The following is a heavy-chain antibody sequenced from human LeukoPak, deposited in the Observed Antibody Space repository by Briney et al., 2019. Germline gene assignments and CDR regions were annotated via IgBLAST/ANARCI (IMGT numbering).Heavy chain of an antibody. V-gene: IGHV3-21*01. J-gene: IGHJ4*02. CDR1: GFTFSSYS. Sequence: GGSLRLSCAASGFTFSSYSMNWVRQAPGKGLEWVSSISSSSSYIYYADSVKGRFTISRDNAKNSLYLQMNSLRAEDTAVYYCARALSQFEYSSSPLDYWGQGTLVTVSS. CDR2: ISSSSSYI. CDR3: ARALSQFEYSSSPLDY. D-gene: IGHD6-6*01.